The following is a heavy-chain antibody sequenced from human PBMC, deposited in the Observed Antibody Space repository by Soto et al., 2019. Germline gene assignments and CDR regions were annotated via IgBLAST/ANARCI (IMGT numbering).Heavy chain of an antibody. J-gene: IGHJ5*02. Sequence: ASVKVSCKASGYSFTDYHIHWVRQAPGQGLEWMGVINPHGGSTAYAQKFKGRVTLTRDTSAGTVYMEVSSLASEDTAMYYCARSSGGNFGIIIEGTNWFAPWGQGTLVTVSS. CDR1: GYSFTDYH. V-gene: IGHV1-46*01. CDR3: ARSSGGNFGIIIEGTNWFAP. D-gene: IGHD1-26*01. CDR2: INPHGGST.